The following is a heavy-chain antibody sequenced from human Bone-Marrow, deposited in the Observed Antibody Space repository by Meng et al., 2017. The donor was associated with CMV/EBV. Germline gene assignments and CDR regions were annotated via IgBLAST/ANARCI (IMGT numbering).Heavy chain of an antibody. V-gene: IGHV4-59*01. Sequence: GSLRLSCTVSGGSISSYYWSWIRQPPGKGLEWIGYIYYSGSTNYNPSLKSRVTISVDTSKNQFSLKLSSVTAADTAVYYCATDIVVVPAAIRSPRFDPWGQGTLVTVSS. CDR1: GGSISSYY. J-gene: IGHJ5*02. CDR3: ATDIVVVPAAIRSPRFDP. CDR2: IYYSGST. D-gene: IGHD2-2*01.